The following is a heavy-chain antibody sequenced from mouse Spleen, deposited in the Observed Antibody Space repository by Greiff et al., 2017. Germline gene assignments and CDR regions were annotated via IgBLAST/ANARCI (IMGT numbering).Heavy chain of an antibody. CDR3: ARVYDYWFAY. D-gene: IGHD2-4*01. V-gene: IGHV5-6*01. J-gene: IGHJ3*01. Sequence: EVMLVESGGDLVKPGGSLKLSCAASGFTFSSYGMSWVRQTPDKRLEWVATISSGGSYTYYPDSVKGRFTISRDNAKNTLYLQMSSLKSEDTAMYYCARVYDYWFAYWGQGTLVTVSA. CDR2: ISSGGSYT. CDR1: GFTFSSYG.